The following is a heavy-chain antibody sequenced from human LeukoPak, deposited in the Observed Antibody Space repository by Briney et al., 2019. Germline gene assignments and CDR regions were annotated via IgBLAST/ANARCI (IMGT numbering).Heavy chain of an antibody. V-gene: IGHV4-38-2*01. J-gene: IGHJ4*02. Sequence: SETLSLTCAVSGYSISSGYYWGRIRQPPGKGLEWIGSIYHSGSAYYNPSLKSRVTISVDTSKNQFSLRLTSVTASDMAVYYCASSSPAHDYWGQGTLVTVSS. CDR2: IYHSGSA. CDR1: GYSISSGYY. D-gene: IGHD2-2*01. CDR3: ASSSPAHDY.